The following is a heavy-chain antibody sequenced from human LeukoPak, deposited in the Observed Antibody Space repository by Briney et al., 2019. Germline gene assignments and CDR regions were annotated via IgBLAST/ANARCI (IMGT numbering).Heavy chain of an antibody. CDR2: IYSGGST. CDR3: AGVSTMIVVDAFDI. Sequence: GGSLRLSCAASGFTVSSNYMSWVRQAPGKGLEWVSVIYSGGSTYYADSVKGRFTISRDNSKNTLYLQMNSLRAEDTAVYYCAGVSTMIVVDAFDIWGQGTMVAVSS. CDR1: GFTVSSNY. V-gene: IGHV3-53*01. D-gene: IGHD3-22*01. J-gene: IGHJ3*02.